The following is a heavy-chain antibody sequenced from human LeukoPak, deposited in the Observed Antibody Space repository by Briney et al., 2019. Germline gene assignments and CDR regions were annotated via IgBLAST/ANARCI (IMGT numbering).Heavy chain of an antibody. CDR3: ARGQRRHIDMAPSFDY. D-gene: IGHD5-24*01. V-gene: IGHV3-21*01. Sequence: PGGSLRLSCAASGFTFNSYSMDWFRQAPGKGLEWVSSISSSSRFIYYADSVKGRFTISRDNSKNKLSLQMNSLRAEDTSVYYCARGQRRHIDMAPSFDYWGQGTLVTVSS. CDR2: ISSSSRFI. J-gene: IGHJ4*02. CDR1: GFTFNSYS.